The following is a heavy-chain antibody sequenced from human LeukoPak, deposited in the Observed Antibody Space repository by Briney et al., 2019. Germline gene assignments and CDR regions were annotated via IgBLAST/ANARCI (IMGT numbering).Heavy chain of an antibody. J-gene: IGHJ4*02. Sequence: GGSLRLSCAASGFIFSSYSMSWVRQAPGKGLEWVSVITGSGGNTYYADSVKGRFTISRDNSKNTLYLQMNSLRAEDTAVYYCAKEDSAVAGPIWGQGTLVTVSS. V-gene: IGHV3-23*01. CDR2: ITGSGGNT. CDR1: GFIFSSYS. CDR3: AKEDSAVAGPI. D-gene: IGHD6-19*01.